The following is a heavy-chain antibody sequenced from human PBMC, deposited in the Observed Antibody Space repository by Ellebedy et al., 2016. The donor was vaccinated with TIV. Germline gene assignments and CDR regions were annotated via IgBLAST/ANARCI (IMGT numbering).Heavy chain of an antibody. Sequence: PGGSLRLSCAASGFTFSNNSMNRVRQAPGKGLEWVSYISSTGTTIYYADSVKGRFTISRDNAKISLYLQMNSLTAEDTAVYYCASGAYDIWGQGTMVTVSS. CDR3: ASGAYDI. CDR1: GFTFSNNS. J-gene: IGHJ3*02. V-gene: IGHV3-48*04. CDR2: ISSTGTTI.